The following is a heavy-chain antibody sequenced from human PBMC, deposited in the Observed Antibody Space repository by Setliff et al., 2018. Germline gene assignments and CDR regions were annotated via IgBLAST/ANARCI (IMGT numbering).Heavy chain of an antibody. Sequence: GGSLRLSCAASGYTSSSYAMNWVRQAPGKGLEWVSHISSGSSNIYYADSVKGRFTISRDNAENSLYLQMNSLRAEDTAVYYCARTYSTPDAFDIWGQGTMVTVSS. V-gene: IGHV3-48*01. CDR2: ISSGSSNI. CDR3: ARTYSTPDAFDI. D-gene: IGHD2-21*01. CDR1: GYTSSSYA. J-gene: IGHJ3*02.